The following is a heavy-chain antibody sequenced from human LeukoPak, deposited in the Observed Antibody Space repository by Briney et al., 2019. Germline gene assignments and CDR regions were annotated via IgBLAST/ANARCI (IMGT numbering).Heavy chain of an antibody. CDR3: AKESLYYDFWSGYQGTNYFDY. V-gene: IGHV3-23*01. J-gene: IGHJ4*02. CDR2: ISGSGDST. CDR1: GFTFSSYA. D-gene: IGHD3-3*01. Sequence: PGGSLRLSCAASGFTFSSYAMSWVRQAPGKGLEWVSAISGSGDSTYYGDSVKGRFTISRDNSKNTLYLQMNSLRAEDTAVYYCAKESLYYDFWSGYQGTNYFDYWGQGTLVTVSS.